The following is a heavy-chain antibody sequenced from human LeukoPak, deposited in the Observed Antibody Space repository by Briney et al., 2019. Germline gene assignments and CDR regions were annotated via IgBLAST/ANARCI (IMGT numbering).Heavy chain of an antibody. CDR1: GFTFSSYW. D-gene: IGHD6-19*01. CDR3: ARYTSGWYGNNWFDP. V-gene: IGHV3-7*01. CDR2: IKQDGSEK. J-gene: IGHJ5*02. Sequence: GGSLRLSCAASGFTFSSYWMSWVRQAPGKGLEWVANIKQDGSEKYYVDSVKGRFTISRDNAKNSLYLQMNSLRAEAPAVSCARYTSGWYGNNWFDPWGQGTLVTVSS.